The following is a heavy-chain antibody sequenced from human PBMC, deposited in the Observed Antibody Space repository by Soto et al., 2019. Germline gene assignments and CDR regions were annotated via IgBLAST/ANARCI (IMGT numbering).Heavy chain of an antibody. J-gene: IGHJ4*02. Sequence: LSLTCTVSGGSISGGDYYWSWIRQPPGKGLEWIGYIYYSGSTYYNPSLKSRVTISVDTSKNQFSLKLSSVTAADTAVYYCARGVVGTAAAGNFDYWGQGTLVTVSS. V-gene: IGHV4-30-4*01. CDR1: GGSISGGDYY. D-gene: IGHD6-13*01. CDR2: IYYSGST. CDR3: ARGVVGTAAAGNFDY.